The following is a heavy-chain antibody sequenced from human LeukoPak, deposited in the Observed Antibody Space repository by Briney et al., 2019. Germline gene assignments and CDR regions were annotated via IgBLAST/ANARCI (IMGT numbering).Heavy chain of an antibody. CDR1: GESFSCYY. V-gene: IGHV4-34*01. CDR3: ASPLLWFGDSA. CDR2: INHSGST. D-gene: IGHD3-10*01. Sequence: SETLSLTCAVYGESFSCYYWSWIRQPPGKGLEWIGEINHSGSTNYNPSLKSRVTISVDKSKNQFSLKLSSVTAADTAVYYCASPLLWFGDSAWGQGTLVTVSS. J-gene: IGHJ5*02.